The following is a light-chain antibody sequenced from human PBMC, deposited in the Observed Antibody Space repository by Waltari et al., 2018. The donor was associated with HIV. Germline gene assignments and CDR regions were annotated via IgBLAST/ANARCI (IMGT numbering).Light chain of an antibody. CDR1: ALPKQY. Sequence: SYELTQPPSVSVSPGQTARITCSGDALPKQYAYWYQQKTGQDPVLVIYKDRERPSGIPERFFGSSSGTTVTLTISGVQAEDEADYYCQSADSSGTPWVFGGGTKLTVL. CDR3: QSADSSGTPWV. CDR2: KDR. J-gene: IGLJ3*02. V-gene: IGLV3-25*03.